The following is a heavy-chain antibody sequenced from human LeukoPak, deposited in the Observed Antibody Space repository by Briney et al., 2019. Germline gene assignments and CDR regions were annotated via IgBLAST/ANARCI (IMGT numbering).Heavy chain of an antibody. Sequence: ASVKVSCKASGYTFTSYAMHWVRQAPGQRLEWMGWINAGNGNTKYSQKFQGRVTITRDTSASTAYMELSSLRSEDTAMYYCASPRPNYYGSGSYSTYYYGMDVWGKGTTVTVSS. CDR3: ASPRPNYYGSGSYSTYYYGMDV. V-gene: IGHV1-3*01. CDR2: INAGNGNT. J-gene: IGHJ6*04. D-gene: IGHD3-10*01. CDR1: GYTFTSYA.